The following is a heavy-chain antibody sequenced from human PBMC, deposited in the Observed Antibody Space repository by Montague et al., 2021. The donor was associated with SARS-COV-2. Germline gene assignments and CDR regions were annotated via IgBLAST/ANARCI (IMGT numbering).Heavy chain of an antibody. D-gene: IGHD3-9*01. CDR2: IYSNDEK. V-gene: IGHV2-5*01. CDR3: AHLIRYYDIFTGIPFDY. J-gene: IGHJ4*02. CDR1: GFSLSTPNVG. Sequence: PALGKPTQTLTLTCTFSGFSLSTPNVGVGWIRQPPGKALEWVAVIYSNDEKRYSPSLRNRLTITKDTAKNQVVLSLTYVGPVDTATYYCAHLIRYYDIFTGIPFDYWGQGSQVTVSS.